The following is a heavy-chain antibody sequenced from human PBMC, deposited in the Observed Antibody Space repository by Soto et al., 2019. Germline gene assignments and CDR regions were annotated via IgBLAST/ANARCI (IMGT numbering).Heavy chain of an antibody. D-gene: IGHD3-3*01. Sequence: SETLSLTCTVSGGSISSGGYYWSWIRQHPGKGLEWIGYIYYSGSTNYNPSLKSRVTISVDTSKNQFSLKLSSVTAADTAVYYCAGERNYDFWSGSQGNWFDPWGQGTLVTVSS. V-gene: IGHV4-61*08. CDR1: GGSISSGGYY. CDR3: AGERNYDFWSGSQGNWFDP. J-gene: IGHJ5*02. CDR2: IYYSGST.